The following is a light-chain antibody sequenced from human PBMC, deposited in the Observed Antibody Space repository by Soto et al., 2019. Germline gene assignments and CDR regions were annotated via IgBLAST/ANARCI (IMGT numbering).Light chain of an antibody. J-gene: IGKJ5*01. CDR3: QQYSKWPIT. CDR2: DAS. Sequence: DIQMTQSPSSLSASVGDRVTITCQASQDISNYLNWYQQKLGKAPKLLIYDASNLETGVPSRFSGSGSGTDFTLTISSLQPEDFAVYYCQQYSKWPITFGQGTRLEIK. CDR1: QDISNY. V-gene: IGKV1-33*01.